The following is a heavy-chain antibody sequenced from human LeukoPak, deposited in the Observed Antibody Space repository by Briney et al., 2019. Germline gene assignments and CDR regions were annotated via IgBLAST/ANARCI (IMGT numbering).Heavy chain of an antibody. J-gene: IGHJ5*02. V-gene: IGHV4-39*07. CDR1: GGSISSSSYY. Sequence: SETLSLTCTVSGGSISSSSYYWGWIRQPPGKGLEWIGSIYYSGSTYYSPSLKSRVTMSVDTSRNQFSLNLNSVTAADTAIYYCARWDGDPWGQGTLVTVSS. D-gene: IGHD1-26*01. CDR3: ARWDGDP. CDR2: IYYSGST.